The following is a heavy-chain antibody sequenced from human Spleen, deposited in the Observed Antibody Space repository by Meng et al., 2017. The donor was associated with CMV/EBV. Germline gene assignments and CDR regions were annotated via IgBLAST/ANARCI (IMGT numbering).Heavy chain of an antibody. Sequence: SETLSLTCAVYGGSFSGYYWSWIRQPPGKGLEWIGEINHSGSTNYNPSLKSRVTISVDTSKNQFYLRLRSVTAADTAVYYCASTGYYDTSGYVHWGQGTLVTVSS. CDR3: ASTGYYDTSGYVH. V-gene: IGHV4-34*01. CDR1: GGSFSGYY. CDR2: INHSGST. D-gene: IGHD3-22*01. J-gene: IGHJ4*02.